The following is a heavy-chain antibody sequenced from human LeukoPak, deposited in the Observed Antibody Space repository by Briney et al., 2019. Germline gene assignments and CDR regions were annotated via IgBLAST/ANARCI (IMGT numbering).Heavy chain of an antibody. J-gene: IGHJ4*02. CDR1: GYAFNGYY. Sequence: EASVKVSCKTSGYAFNGYYMHWVRQAPGQGLDWMGWLNPHSGGTNYAQNFQGRVTMTRDTSITTAYMELSRLRSDDTAVYYCAKEERGLMVYALDYWGQGTLVTVSS. V-gene: IGHV1-2*02. CDR3: AKEERGLMVYALDY. CDR2: LNPHSGGT. D-gene: IGHD2-8*01.